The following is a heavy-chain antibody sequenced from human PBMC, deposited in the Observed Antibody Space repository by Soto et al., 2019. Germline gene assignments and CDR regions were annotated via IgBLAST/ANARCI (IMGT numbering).Heavy chain of an antibody. Sequence: PGGSLRLSCAASGFTFSSYGMHWVRQAPGKGLEWVAVISYDGSNKYYADSVKGRFTISRDNSKNTLYLQMNSLRAEDTAVYYWADNGFPWGQGTLVTVSS. J-gene: IGHJ5*02. CDR2: ISYDGSNK. V-gene: IGHV3-30*03. CDR1: GFTFSSYG. D-gene: IGHD2-8*01. CDR3: ADNGFP.